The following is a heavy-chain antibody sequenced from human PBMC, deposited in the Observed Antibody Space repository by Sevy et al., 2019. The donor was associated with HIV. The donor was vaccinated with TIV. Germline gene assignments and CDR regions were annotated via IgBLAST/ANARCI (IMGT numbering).Heavy chain of an antibody. D-gene: IGHD3-10*01. CDR1: GYTFSSNG. J-gene: IGHJ4*02. CDR3: ARVPTYYYGSATYFDS. CDR2: LGLYNGNS. V-gene: IGHV1-18*01. Sequence: ASVKVSCKASGYTFSSNGITWVRQAPGQGLEWMGWLGLYNGNSNYAQKFRDRVTMTADTSTSTAYMELRSLRSDDTAVYYCARVPTYYYGSATYFDSWGQRSLVTVSS.